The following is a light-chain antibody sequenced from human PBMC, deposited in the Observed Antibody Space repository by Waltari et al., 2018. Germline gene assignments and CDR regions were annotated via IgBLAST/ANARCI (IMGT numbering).Light chain of an antibody. CDR2: GAS. Sequence: EIVLTQSPGTLSLSPGERATLSCRASQTVSSSYLAWYQQKPGQAPRLHSYGASRRATGIPDRLSGSGSGTDFTLTISRLEPEDFAVYYCQQYGSSPPRTFGQGTKVEIK. CDR1: QTVSSSY. V-gene: IGKV3-20*01. CDR3: QQYGSSPPRT. J-gene: IGKJ1*01.